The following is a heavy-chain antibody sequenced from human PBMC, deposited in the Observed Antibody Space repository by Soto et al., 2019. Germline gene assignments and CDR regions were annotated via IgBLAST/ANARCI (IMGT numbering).Heavy chain of an antibody. J-gene: IGHJ6*03. CDR1: GFTFSSYA. V-gene: IGHV3-23*01. D-gene: IGHD2-2*01. Sequence: GGSLRLSCAASGFTFSSYAMSWVRQAPGKGLEWVSAISGSGGSTYYADSVKGRFTISRDNSKNTLYLQMNSLRAEDTAVYYCAKDRVPASTAYYYYYMDVWGKGTTVTVSS. CDR3: AKDRVPASTAYYYYYMDV. CDR2: ISGSGGST.